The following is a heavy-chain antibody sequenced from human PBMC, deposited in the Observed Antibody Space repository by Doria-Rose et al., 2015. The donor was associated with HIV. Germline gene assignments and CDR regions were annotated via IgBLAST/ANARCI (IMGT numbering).Heavy chain of an antibody. J-gene: IGHJ5*02. D-gene: IGHD5-18*01. Sequence: TSYDINWVRQATGQGLEWMGWMNPNSGNTGYAQKFQGRVTMTRNTSISTAYMELSSLRSEDTAVYYCARIHSFVSNWFDPWGQGTLVTVSS. CDR2: MNPNSGNT. CDR3: ARIHSFVSNWFDP. CDR1: TSYD. V-gene: IGHV1-8*01.